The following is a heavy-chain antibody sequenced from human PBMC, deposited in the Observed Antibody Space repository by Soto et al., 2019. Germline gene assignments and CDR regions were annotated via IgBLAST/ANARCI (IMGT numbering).Heavy chain of an antibody. CDR3: VSQRTTVIAQAHFDY. CDR1: GGSVTNSSYY. V-gene: IGHV4-39*01. J-gene: IGHJ4*02. D-gene: IGHD4-4*01. CDR2: VYYRGRS. Sequence: KPSATLSLTCTVSGGSVTNSSYYWGWIRQSPGKGLEWIGSVYYRGRSYSKSSVKSRVTISVDTSKNQSSLNLNSVTASDTAVYFCVSQRTTVIAQAHFDYWGPGALVTVSS.